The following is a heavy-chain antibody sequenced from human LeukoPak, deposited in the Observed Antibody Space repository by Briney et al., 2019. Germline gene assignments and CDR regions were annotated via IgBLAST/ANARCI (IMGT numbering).Heavy chain of an antibody. Sequence: NPSETLSLTCTVSGGSISSSSYYWGWIRQPPGKGLEWPGGIYYSGSTYYNPSLRSRVTISVDTSKNQFSLKLSSVTAADTAVYYCARRRANWYFDLWGRGTLVTVSS. V-gene: IGHV4-39*01. CDR3: ARRRANWYFDL. CDR2: IYYSGST. CDR1: GGSISSSSYY. J-gene: IGHJ2*01.